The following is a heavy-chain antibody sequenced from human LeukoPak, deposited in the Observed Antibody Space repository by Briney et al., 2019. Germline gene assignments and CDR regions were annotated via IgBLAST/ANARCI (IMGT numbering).Heavy chain of an antibody. D-gene: IGHD4-17*01. V-gene: IGHV4-61*02. J-gene: IGHJ4*02. CDR1: GGSISSGSYY. CDR3: ARGNYGDFGWEY. CDR2: IYTSGST. Sequence: SQTLSLTCTVSGGSISSGSYYWSWIRQPAGKGLEWIGRIYTSGSTNYNPSLKSRVTVSVDTSKNQFSLKLRSVTAADTAVYYCARGNYGDFGWEYWGQGTLVTVSS.